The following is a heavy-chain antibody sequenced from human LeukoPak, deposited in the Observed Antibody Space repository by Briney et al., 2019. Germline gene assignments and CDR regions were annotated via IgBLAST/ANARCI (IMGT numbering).Heavy chain of an antibody. CDR1: GFTVSSNY. D-gene: IGHD3-3*01. Sequence: GGSLRLSCAASGFTVSSNYMSWVRQAPGKGLEWVSVIYSGGSTYYADSVKGRFTISRDNSKNTLYLQMNSLRAEDTAVYYCARFLGSNWFDPWGQGTPVTVSS. J-gene: IGHJ5*02. CDR2: IYSGGST. V-gene: IGHV3-53*01. CDR3: ARFLGSNWFDP.